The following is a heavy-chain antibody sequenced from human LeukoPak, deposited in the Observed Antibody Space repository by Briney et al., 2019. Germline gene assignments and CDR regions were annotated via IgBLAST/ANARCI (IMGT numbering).Heavy chain of an antibody. J-gene: IGHJ4*02. CDR3: ARLPGY. Sequence: KVSCKASGYTFTTYYIHWVRQMPGKGLEWMGIIYPGDSDTRYSPSFQGQVTISADKSISTAYLQWSSLKASDTAMYYCARLPGYWGQGTLVTVSS. CDR2: IYPGDSDT. CDR1: GYTFTTYY. V-gene: IGHV5-51*01.